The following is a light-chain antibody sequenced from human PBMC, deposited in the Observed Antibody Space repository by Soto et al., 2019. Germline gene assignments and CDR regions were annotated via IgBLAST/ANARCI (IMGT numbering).Light chain of an antibody. CDR2: AAS. CDR1: QSIGRD. J-gene: IGKJ1*01. CDR3: QQSYSTFWT. V-gene: IGKV1-39*01. Sequence: DIEMTQSPSSLSASVGDRVTITCRASQSIGRDLNWYQQRPGKAPKLLIYAASSLRGGVPSRFSGSGFGTDFTLTISSLQPGDFATYSCQQSYSTFWTFGQGTKVDIK.